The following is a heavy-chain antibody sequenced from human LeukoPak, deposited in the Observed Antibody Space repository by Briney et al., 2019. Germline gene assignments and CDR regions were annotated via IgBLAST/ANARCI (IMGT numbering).Heavy chain of an antibody. V-gene: IGHV4-39*07. D-gene: IGHD3-10*01. CDR1: GGSISSSSYY. J-gene: IGHJ5*02. CDR2: IYYSGST. CDR3: ARLWFGESLNWFDP. Sequence: SETLSLTCTVSGGSISSSSYYWGWIRQPPGKGLEWIGSIYYSGSTYYNPSLKSRVTISVDTSKNQFSLKLSPVTAADTAVYYCARLWFGESLNWFDPWGQGTLVTVSS.